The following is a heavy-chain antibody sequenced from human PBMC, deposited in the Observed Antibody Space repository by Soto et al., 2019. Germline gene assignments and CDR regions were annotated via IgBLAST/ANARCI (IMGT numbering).Heavy chain of an antibody. CDR3: AREGYSDNYAYNSTLDV. J-gene: IGHJ6*02. V-gene: IGHV4-4*07. CDR2: MYTSGST. Sequence: ALEPLGVRTSVSGGSIGDYCWTRIRQPAGKGLEWIGRMYTSGSTNYNPSLKSRVTMSVDTSKNQFSLKLSSVTAADTAVYYCAREGYSDNYAYNSTLDVWGQGTTVTVSS. CDR1: GGSIGDYC. D-gene: IGHD4-17*01.